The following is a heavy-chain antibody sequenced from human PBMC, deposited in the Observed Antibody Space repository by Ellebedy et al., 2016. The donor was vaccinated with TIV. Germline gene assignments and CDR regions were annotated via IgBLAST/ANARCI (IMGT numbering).Heavy chain of an antibody. D-gene: IGHD5-18*01. V-gene: IGHV1-18*04. Sequence: AASVKVSCKASGYTFTSYGVSWVRQAPGQGLEWMGWLRPYNGNTNYAQKLQGRVTMTTDTSTSTAYMELRSLRSDDTAVYYCARGERIQLWSFDHWGQGTLVTVSS. CDR1: GYTFTSYG. CDR3: ARGERIQLWSFDH. J-gene: IGHJ4*02. CDR2: LRPYNGNT.